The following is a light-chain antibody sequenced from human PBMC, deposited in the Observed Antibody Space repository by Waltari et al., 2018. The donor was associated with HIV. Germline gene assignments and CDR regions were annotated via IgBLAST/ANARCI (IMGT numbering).Light chain of an antibody. CDR1: QSVSSDN. Sequence: EIVLTQSPGTLSLSPGERATLSCRASQSVSSDNLAWYQQKPGQAPRLLVYGASSRATGIPDRFSGSGSGTDFTLTINRLEPEDFAVYYCQQYGSSPLTFGGGSKVDIK. CDR3: QQYGSSPLT. J-gene: IGKJ4*01. V-gene: IGKV3-20*01. CDR2: GAS.